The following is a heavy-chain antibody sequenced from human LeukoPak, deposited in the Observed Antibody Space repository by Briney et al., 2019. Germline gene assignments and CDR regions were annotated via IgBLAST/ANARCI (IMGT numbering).Heavy chain of an antibody. CDR2: IYYSGST. J-gene: IGHJ4*02. Sequence: SETLSLTCTVSGGSISSSHYYWDWIRQPPGKGLEWIGNIYYSGSTYYNPSLKSRVTISVDTSKNQFSLKLSSVTAADTAVYYCASPGVWGSYRYSGLGYWGQGTLVTVSS. V-gene: IGHV4-39*01. CDR1: GGSISSSHYY. CDR3: ASPGVWGSYRYSGLGY. D-gene: IGHD3-16*02.